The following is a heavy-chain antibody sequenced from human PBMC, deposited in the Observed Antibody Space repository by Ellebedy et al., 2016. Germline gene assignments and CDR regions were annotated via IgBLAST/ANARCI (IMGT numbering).Heavy chain of an antibody. V-gene: IGHV3-30*03. CDR2: ISYDGSDK. Sequence: GESLKISXAASRVSFSSFDMHWVRQAPGKGLEWVAAISYDGSDKYFGDSVTGRFTISRDNSKNTVYLQMNSLRTEDTAVYYCARDSQAFYSSRIDPWGQGTLVAVSS. J-gene: IGHJ5*02. D-gene: IGHD4-11*01. CDR1: RVSFSSFD. CDR3: ARDSQAFYSSRIDP.